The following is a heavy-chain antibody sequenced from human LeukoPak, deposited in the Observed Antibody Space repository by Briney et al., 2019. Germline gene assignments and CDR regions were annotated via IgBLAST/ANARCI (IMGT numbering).Heavy chain of an antibody. CDR2: IYSSGST. D-gene: IGHD6-13*01. V-gene: IGHV3-66*02. CDR3: ARGKQQLDYFSYYGLDV. CDR1: GFTVSSNY. J-gene: IGHJ6*02. Sequence: GGSLRLSCAASGFTVSSNYMSWVRQAPGKGLEWVSIIYSSGSTYYADSVKGRFTISRGNSKNTMYLQMNSLRPEDTAVYSCARGKQQLDYFSYYGLDVWGQGTTVTVSS.